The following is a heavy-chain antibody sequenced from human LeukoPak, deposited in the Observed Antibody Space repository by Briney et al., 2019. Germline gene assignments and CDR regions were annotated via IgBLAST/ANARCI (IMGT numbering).Heavy chain of an antibody. CDR2: IRERGGST. D-gene: IGHD3-10*01. CDR1: GISLSNYA. V-gene: IGHV3-23*01. CDR3: AKRGVVIRGILVIGYHQEAYHYDF. Sequence: GGSLRLSCVVSGISLSNYAMTWVRQAPGKGLEWVSYIRERGGSTTYADSVKGRFTISRDTSLNTLYLQMNNLRAEETAVYFCAKRGVVIRGILVIGYHQEAYHYDFWGQGVLVTVSS. J-gene: IGHJ4*02.